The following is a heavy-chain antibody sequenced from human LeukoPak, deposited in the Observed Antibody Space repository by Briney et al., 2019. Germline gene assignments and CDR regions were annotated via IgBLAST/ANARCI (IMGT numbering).Heavy chain of an antibody. Sequence: GGSLRLSCAASGFTFSNYAMSWVRQAPGKGLEWVSAISGSGGSTYYADSVKGRFTISRDNSKNTLYLQMNSLRAEDAAVYYCALNGREVPSGAFDIWGQGTMVTVSS. CDR1: GFTFSNYA. CDR2: ISGSGGST. D-gene: IGHD3-16*02. J-gene: IGHJ3*02. CDR3: ALNGREVPSGAFDI. V-gene: IGHV3-23*01.